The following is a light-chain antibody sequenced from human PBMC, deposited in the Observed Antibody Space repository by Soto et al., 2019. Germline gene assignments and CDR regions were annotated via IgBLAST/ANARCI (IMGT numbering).Light chain of an antibody. CDR3: QLCGSSLPEST. V-gene: IGKV2-28*01. CDR2: GAS. CDR1: DSLLHSNGYNY. Sequence: LMTQSPLSLPVTPGEPASSACMSLDSLLHSNGYNYLDWYLQKPGQAPRLLIYGASNRATGIPDRFSGSGSGTDFTLTISRLEPEDFAVYYCQLCGSSLPESTIGQGTRLEI. J-gene: IGKJ5*01.